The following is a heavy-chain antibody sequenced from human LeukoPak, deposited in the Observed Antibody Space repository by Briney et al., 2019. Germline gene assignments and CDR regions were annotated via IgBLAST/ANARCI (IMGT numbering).Heavy chain of an antibody. CDR3: ARVGCSSTSCYFGYYYYYYGMDV. J-gene: IGHJ6*02. D-gene: IGHD2-2*01. CDR1: GYTFTSYG. CDR2: ISAYNGNT. V-gene: IGHV1-18*01. Sequence: ASVKVSCKASGYTFTSYGISWVRQAPGQGLEWMGWISAYNGNTNYAQKLQGRVTMTTDKSTSTAYMELRSLRSDDTAVYYCARVGCSSTSCYFGYYYYYYGMDVWGQGTTVTVSS.